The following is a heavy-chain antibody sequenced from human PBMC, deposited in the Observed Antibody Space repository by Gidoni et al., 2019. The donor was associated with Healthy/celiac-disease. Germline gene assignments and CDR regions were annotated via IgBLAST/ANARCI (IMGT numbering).Heavy chain of an antibody. V-gene: IGHV4-59*01. D-gene: IGHD2-2*01. Sequence: QVQLQESGLGLVKPSETLSLTCTVPGGSISSYYWRWSRQPPGKGLGGIGYIYYSGSNTYNPSLKGRVTISVDTSKNQFSLKLSSVTAADTAVYYCARLGCSSTSCQNAFDIWGQGTMVTVSS. CDR1: GGSISSYY. CDR3: ARLGCSSTSCQNAFDI. CDR2: IYYSGSN. J-gene: IGHJ3*02.